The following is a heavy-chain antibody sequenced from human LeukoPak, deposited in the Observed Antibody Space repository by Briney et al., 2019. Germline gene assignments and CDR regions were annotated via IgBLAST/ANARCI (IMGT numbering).Heavy chain of an antibody. CDR3: ARDTGYCSSTSCYIVGYDY. CDR1: GGTFSSYA. Sequence: ASVKVSCKASGGTFSSYAISWVRQAPGQGLEWMGGIIPIFGTANYAQKFQGRVTITTDESTSTAYMELSSLRSEDTAVFYCARDTGYCSSTSCYIVGYDYWGQGTLVTVSS. V-gene: IGHV1-69*05. CDR2: IIPIFGTA. D-gene: IGHD2-2*02. J-gene: IGHJ4*02.